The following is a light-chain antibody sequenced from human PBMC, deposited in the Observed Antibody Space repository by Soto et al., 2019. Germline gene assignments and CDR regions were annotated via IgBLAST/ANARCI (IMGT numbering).Light chain of an antibody. J-gene: IGLJ2*01. V-gene: IGLV4-69*01. Sequence: QSVLTQSPSASASLGASVKLTCTLSSGHRSYAIAWHQQQPEKGPRYLMKVNSDGSHSKGDGIPDRFSGSSSGAERYLTISSLQSEDEADYYCQTWGTGSHVVFGGGTKLTVL. CDR1: SGHRSYA. CDR3: QTWGTGSHVV. CDR2: VNSDGSH.